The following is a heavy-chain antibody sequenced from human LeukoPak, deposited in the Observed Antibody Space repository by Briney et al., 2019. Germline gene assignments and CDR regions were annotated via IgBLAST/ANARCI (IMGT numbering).Heavy chain of an antibody. J-gene: IGHJ5*02. V-gene: IGHV3-21*04. CDR2: INSDSSLM. CDR3: ARQVQPDYYDSSGPLGEFDP. Sequence: GGSLRLSCAASGFTFSSYSMNWVRQAPGKGLEWVSSINSDSSLMYYAESVKGRFTISRDNARNSLYLRMNSLRAEDTAVYYCARQVQPDYYDSSGPLGEFDPWGQGTLVTVSS. CDR1: GFTFSSYS. D-gene: IGHD3-22*01.